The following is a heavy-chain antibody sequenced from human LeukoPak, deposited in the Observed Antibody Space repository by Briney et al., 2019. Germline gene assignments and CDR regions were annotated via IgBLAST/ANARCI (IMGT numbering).Heavy chain of an antibody. CDR3: APTGFDSSGIEGGP. CDR2: IIPILGIA. V-gene: IGHV1-69*04. J-gene: IGHJ5*02. D-gene: IGHD3-22*01. Sequence: GASVKVSCKASGGTFSSYAISWVRQAPGQGLEWMGRIIPILGIANYAQKFQGRVTITADKSTSTAYMELSSLRSEDTAVYYCAPTGFDSSGIEGGPWGQGTLVTVSS. CDR1: GGTFSSYA.